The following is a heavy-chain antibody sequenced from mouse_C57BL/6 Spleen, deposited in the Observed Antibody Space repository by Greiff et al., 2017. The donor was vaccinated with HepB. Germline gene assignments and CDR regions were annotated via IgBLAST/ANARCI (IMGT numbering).Heavy chain of an antibody. J-gene: IGHJ4*01. CDR3: ARQGSKGDGMDY. V-gene: IGHV5-6*01. D-gene: IGHD1-1*01. CDR2: ISSGGSYT. CDR1: GFTFSSYG. Sequence: EVKLVESGGDLVKPGGSLKLSCAASGFTFSSYGMSWVRQTPDKRLEWVATISSGGSYTYYPDSVKGRFTISRDIAKNTRYLQMSSLKSEDTAMYYWARQGSKGDGMDYWGQGTSVTVSS.